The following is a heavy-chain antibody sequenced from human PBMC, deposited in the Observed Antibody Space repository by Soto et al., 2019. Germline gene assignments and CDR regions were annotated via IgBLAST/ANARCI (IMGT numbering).Heavy chain of an antibody. Sequence: SETLSLTCTVSGGSISSSGYYWGWIRQPPGKGMERIGNIYYSGSTYYNPSLKSRVTISVDTSKNQFSLKLSSVTAADTAVYYFARQTGTGYYYYYYMDVWGKGTTVTVSS. D-gene: IGHD1-7*01. J-gene: IGHJ6*03. CDR1: GGSISSSGYY. CDR3: ARQTGTGYYYYYYMDV. CDR2: IYYSGST. V-gene: IGHV4-39*01.